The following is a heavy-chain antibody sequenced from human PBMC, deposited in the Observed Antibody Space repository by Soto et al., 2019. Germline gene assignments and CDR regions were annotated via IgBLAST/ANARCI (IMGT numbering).Heavy chain of an antibody. Sequence: QAQLVESGGGVLQPGSSLRLSCVASDFIFSKYGMHWVRQAPGKGLEWLAVVWADGHTKYYADSVRGRFTISRDNSRSTLYLQMNSLRAEDTAVYYCAKLATGYCSSTSCPKNWFDPWGQGTLVTVSS. CDR2: VWADGHTK. CDR3: AKLATGYCSSTSCPKNWFDP. V-gene: IGHV3-33*06. D-gene: IGHD2-2*01. CDR1: DFIFSKYG. J-gene: IGHJ5*02.